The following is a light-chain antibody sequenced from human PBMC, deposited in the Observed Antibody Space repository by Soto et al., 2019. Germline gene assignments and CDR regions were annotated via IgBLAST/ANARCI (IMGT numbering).Light chain of an antibody. V-gene: IGKV1-5*03. J-gene: IGKJ4*01. CDR2: KAS. CDR1: QSINTW. CDR3: QQYNRYPLT. Sequence: DIQMTQSPSTLSAFVGDRVIITCRASQSINTWLAWFQQKPGKAPKLLIYKASTLESGVPSRFSGSGSGTDFTLTISSLQPDDFATYYCQQYNRYPLTFGGGTKVEIK.